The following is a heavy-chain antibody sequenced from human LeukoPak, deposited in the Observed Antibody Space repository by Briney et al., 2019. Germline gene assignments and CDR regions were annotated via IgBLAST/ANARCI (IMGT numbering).Heavy chain of an antibody. Sequence: SETLSLTCTVSGGSISSSSYYWGWIRQPPGKGLEWIGSIYYSGSTYYNPSLKSRVTISVDTSKNQFSLKLSSVTAADTAVYYCARKSSGYAEYFQHWGQGTLVTVSS. CDR3: ARKSSGYAEYFQH. CDR2: IYYSGST. V-gene: IGHV4-39*01. CDR1: GGSISSSSYY. D-gene: IGHD3-22*01. J-gene: IGHJ1*01.